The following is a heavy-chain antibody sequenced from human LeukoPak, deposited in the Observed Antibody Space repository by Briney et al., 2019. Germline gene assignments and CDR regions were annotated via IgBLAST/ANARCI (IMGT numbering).Heavy chain of an antibody. Sequence: TGGSLRLSCAASGFTFSSYSMNWVRQAPGKGLEWVSSISSSSSYIYYADSVKGRFTISRDNAKNSLYLQMNSLRAEDTAVYYCARAPSIRSGYYLFFDHWGQGTLVTVSS. CDR1: GFTFSSYS. CDR3: ARAPSIRSGYYLFFDH. J-gene: IGHJ4*02. V-gene: IGHV3-21*01. CDR2: ISSSSSYI. D-gene: IGHD3-22*01.